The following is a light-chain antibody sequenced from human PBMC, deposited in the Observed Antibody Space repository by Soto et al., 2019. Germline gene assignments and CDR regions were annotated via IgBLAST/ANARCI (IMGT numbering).Light chain of an antibody. V-gene: IGKV1-39*01. CDR1: LSINTY. Sequence: DIQMTQSPSSLSASVGDRVTITCRASLSINTYLHWYQQKPGEAPKLLTYGASTLQSGVPSRFSGSGSGTEFTLTISSLQPDDFATYYCQQYNTYSTFGQGTRLEIK. CDR3: QQYNTYST. J-gene: IGKJ5*01. CDR2: GAS.